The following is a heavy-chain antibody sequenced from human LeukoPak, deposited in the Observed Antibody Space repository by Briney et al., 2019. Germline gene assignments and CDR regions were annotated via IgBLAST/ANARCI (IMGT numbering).Heavy chain of an antibody. D-gene: IGHD2-15*01. J-gene: IGHJ6*03. Sequence: GGSLRLSCAASGFTFSSYAMSWVRQAPGKGLEWVAVISYDGSNKYYADSVKGRFTISRDNSKNTLYLQMNSLRAEDTAVYYCAKDVGHYIDVWGKGTTVTVSS. CDR2: ISYDGSNK. CDR3: AKDVGHYIDV. V-gene: IGHV3-30-3*01. CDR1: GFTFSSYA.